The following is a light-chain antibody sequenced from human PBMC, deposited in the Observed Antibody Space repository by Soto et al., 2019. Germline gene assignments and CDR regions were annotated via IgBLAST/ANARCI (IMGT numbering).Light chain of an antibody. J-gene: IGKJ5*01. CDR3: QQLNSYPIT. CDR2: KAS. Sequence: DIQMTQSPSTLSASVGDRVTITCRASQTISSWLAWYQQKPGKAPKLLIYKASTLKSGVPSTFSGSGSGTEFTLTISSLQPEDFATYYCQQLNSYPITFGPGTRLEI. V-gene: IGKV1-5*03. CDR1: QTISSW.